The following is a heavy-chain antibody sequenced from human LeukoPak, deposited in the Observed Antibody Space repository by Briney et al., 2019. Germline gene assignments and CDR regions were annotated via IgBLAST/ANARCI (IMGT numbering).Heavy chain of an antibody. Sequence: ASVKVSFKASGYTFTAYYIHWVRQAPGQGLEWVGWINPNSGATNHAQRFQGRGTMTRDTSNNTAYMELSRLTSDDTAVYYCSKFDEVWSGYSGYWGQGTLVSVSS. V-gene: IGHV1-2*02. CDR1: GYTFTAYY. J-gene: IGHJ4*02. CDR3: SKFDEVWSGYSGY. CDR2: INPNSGAT. D-gene: IGHD5-12*01.